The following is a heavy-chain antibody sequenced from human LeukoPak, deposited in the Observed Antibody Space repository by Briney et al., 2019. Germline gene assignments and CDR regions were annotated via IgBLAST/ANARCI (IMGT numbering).Heavy chain of an antibody. CDR3: ARGPPGVAFDY. J-gene: IGHJ4*02. Sequence: GASVKVSCKASGGTFSSYAISWVRQAPGQGLEWMGGIIPIFGTANYAQKFQGRVTITADESTSTAYMELSSLRSEDTVVYYCARGPPGVAFDYWGQGTLVTVSS. CDR1: GGTFSSYA. CDR2: IIPIFGTA. V-gene: IGHV1-69*13. D-gene: IGHD2-15*01.